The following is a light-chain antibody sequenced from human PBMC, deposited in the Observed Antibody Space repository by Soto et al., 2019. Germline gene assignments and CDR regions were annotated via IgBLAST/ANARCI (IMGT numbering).Light chain of an antibody. CDR2: GNG. CDR3: QSYDSSLSGSEV. J-gene: IGLJ1*01. Sequence: QSVLTQPPPVSGAPGQRVTISCTGSSSNIGAGHDVHWYQQLPGTAPKLLIYGNGNRPSGVPDRFSGSKSGTSASLAIAGLQADDEADYYCQSYDSSLSGSEVFGTGTKVTVL. CDR1: SSNIGAGHD. V-gene: IGLV1-40*01.